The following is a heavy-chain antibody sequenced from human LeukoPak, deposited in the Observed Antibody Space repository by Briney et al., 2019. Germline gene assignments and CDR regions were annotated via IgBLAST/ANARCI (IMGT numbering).Heavy chain of an antibody. D-gene: IGHD6-25*01. CDR1: GFTFSSFG. CDR3: VSPTAG. CDR2: INTDGSST. Sequence: GGSLRLSCAASGFTFSSFGMTWVRQAPGKGLVWVSRINTDGSSTTYADSVKGRFTISRDNAKNTLYLQMNTLRAEDTAVYYCVSPTAGWGQGTLVTVSS. V-gene: IGHV3-74*01. J-gene: IGHJ4*02.